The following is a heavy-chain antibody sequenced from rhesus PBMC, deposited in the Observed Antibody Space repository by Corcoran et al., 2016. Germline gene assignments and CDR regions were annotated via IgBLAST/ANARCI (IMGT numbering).Heavy chain of an antibody. Sequence: QVQLQESGPGLVKPSETLSLTCAVSGGSISSSNWWSWIRQPPGKGLEWIGNIGGSRGTTYSNPSLKRRVTISKYTSKNQFSLKLSSVPAADTAVYYCARHGATGVAGMDSWGQGVVVTVSS. D-gene: IGHD1-1-1*01. CDR1: GGSISSSNW. CDR3: ARHGATGVAGMDS. V-gene: IGHV4-65*02. J-gene: IGHJ6*01. CDR2: IGGSRGTT.